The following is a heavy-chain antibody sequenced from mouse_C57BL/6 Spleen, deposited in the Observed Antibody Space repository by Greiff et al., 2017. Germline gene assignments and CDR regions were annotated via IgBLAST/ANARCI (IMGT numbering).Heavy chain of an antibody. CDR3: AREGY. Sequence: EVKLVESGGGLVKPGGSLKLSCAASGFTFSSYAMSWVRQTPEKRLEWVATISDGGSYTYYPDNVKGRFTISRDNAKNNLYLQMSHLKSEDTAMYYCAREGYWGQGTTRTVSS. V-gene: IGHV5-4*01. CDR2: ISDGGSYT. J-gene: IGHJ2*01. CDR1: GFTFSSYA.